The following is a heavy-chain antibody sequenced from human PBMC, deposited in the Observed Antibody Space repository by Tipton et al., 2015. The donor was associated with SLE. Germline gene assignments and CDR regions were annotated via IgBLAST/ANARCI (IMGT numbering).Heavy chain of an antibody. Sequence: RSLRLSCAASGFIFSNYEMNWVRQSPGKGLEWVGFMRTERYGVTTQYAASVKGRFTMSRDDSKSIAYLQMSSLKTDDTAVYYCSVDPRGDYGDYLGSWGQGTLVTVSS. V-gene: IGHV3-49*04. J-gene: IGHJ4*02. CDR3: SVDPRGDYGDYLGS. CDR1: GFIFSNYE. CDR2: MRTERYGVTT. D-gene: IGHD4/OR15-4a*01.